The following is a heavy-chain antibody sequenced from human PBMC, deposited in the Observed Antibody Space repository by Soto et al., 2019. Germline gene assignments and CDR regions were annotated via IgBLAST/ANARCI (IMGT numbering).Heavy chain of an antibody. Sequence: GFLSLSCAASGFTLSSYGMHWVRQAPGKGLEWVAVISYDGSNKYYADSVKGRFTISRDNSKNTLYLQMNSLRAEDTAVYYCAKSPGSRQWLVPDFDYWGQGTLVTVSS. J-gene: IGHJ4*02. CDR2: ISYDGSNK. D-gene: IGHD6-19*01. CDR3: AKSPGSRQWLVPDFDY. CDR1: GFTLSSYG. V-gene: IGHV3-30*18.